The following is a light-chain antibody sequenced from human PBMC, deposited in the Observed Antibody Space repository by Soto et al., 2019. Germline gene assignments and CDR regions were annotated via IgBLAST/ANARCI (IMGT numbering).Light chain of an antibody. Sequence: EIVLTQSPATLSLSPGERATLSCRASQTVRNNYLAWYQQKPGQAPRLLIYDASTRATGIPARFSGSGSGTEFTLTISSLQSKDFAVYYCQQYNNWHPLTFGGGTKVDI. J-gene: IGKJ4*01. CDR3: QQYNNWHPLT. V-gene: IGKV3D-15*01. CDR2: DAS. CDR1: QTVRNN.